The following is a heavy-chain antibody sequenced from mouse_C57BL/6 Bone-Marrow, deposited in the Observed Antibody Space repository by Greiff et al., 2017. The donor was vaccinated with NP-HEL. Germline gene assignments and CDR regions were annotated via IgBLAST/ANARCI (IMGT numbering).Heavy chain of an antibody. CDR3: TRQLRLLFAY. D-gene: IGHD3-2*02. J-gene: IGHJ3*01. V-gene: IGHV6-3*01. Sequence: EVKLQESGGGLVQPGGSMKLSCVASGFTFSNYWMNWVRQSPEKGLEWVAQIRLKSDNYATHYAESVKGRFTISRDDSKSSVYLQMNNLRAEDTGIYYCTRQLRLLFAYWGQGTLVTVSA. CDR1: GFTFSNYW. CDR2: IRLKSDNYAT.